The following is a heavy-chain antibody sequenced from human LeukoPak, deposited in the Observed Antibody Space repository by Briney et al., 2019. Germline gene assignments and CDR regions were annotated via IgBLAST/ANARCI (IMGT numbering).Heavy chain of an antibody. V-gene: IGHV4-59*01. Sequence: SETLSLTCTVSGGSISKYYWSWIRRPPGKGLEWIGYIDDSGNTNYNPSLKSQVTISVDKSKNQFSLKLSFVTAADTAMYYCARSDYHNSGSHTVFDAFDIWGQGTRVTVSS. J-gene: IGHJ3*02. CDR1: GGSISKYY. CDR2: IDDSGNT. D-gene: IGHD3-10*01. CDR3: ARSDYHNSGSHTVFDAFDI.